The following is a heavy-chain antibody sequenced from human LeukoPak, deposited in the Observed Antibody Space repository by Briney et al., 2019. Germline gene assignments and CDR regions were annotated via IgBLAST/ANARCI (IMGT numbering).Heavy chain of an antibody. Sequence: PGGSLRLSCAASGFTFSTYSMNWVRQAPGKGLEWVSSISDSSNYIYYADSVKGRFTISRDNAKNSLYLQMNSLRAEDTAVYYCARGSGYYDSSGYYYGRLLGYMDVWGKGTTVTISS. D-gene: IGHD3-22*01. CDR1: GFTFSTYS. CDR3: ARGSGYYDSSGYYYGRLLGYMDV. V-gene: IGHV3-21*04. J-gene: IGHJ6*03. CDR2: ISDSSNYI.